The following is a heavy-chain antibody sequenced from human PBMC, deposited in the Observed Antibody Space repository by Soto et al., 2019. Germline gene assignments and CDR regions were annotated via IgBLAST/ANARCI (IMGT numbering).Heavy chain of an antibody. CDR2: ICGSSGST. D-gene: IGHD3-10*01. Sequence: EGSLRLPCASSGVTYTSYGMSWARQAPGKGLEWVSAICGSSGSTYYEDSVKRRITISIANSKNTLYLQMNILGAEDTAVYYCAKDANWRFGELFPPYYFDYWVQGTLVTVSS. CDR3: AKDANWRFGELFPPYYFDY. J-gene: IGHJ4*02. V-gene: IGHV3-23*01. CDR1: GVTYTSYG.